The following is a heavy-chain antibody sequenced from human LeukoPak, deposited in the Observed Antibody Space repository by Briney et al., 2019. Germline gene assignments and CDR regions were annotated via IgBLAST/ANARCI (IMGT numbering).Heavy chain of an antibody. D-gene: IGHD1-1*01. Sequence: GGSLRLSCAASGFTFSSYNMNWVRQAPGKGLEWVSSITSSSSSIYYEDSVKGRFTISRDNAKNSPYLQMNSLRAEDTAVYYCANTKQFEYWGQGTLVTVSS. V-gene: IGHV3-21*01. CDR1: GFTFSSYN. CDR3: ANTKQFEY. J-gene: IGHJ4*02. CDR2: ITSSSSSI.